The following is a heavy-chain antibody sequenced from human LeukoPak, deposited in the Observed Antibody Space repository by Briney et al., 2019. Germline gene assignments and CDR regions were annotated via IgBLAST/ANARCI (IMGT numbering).Heavy chain of an antibody. D-gene: IGHD4-11*01. CDR3: ARVRVGVTTSNYHYYYMDV. V-gene: IGHV4-61*02. Sequence: SETLSLTCTVSGGSISSGSYYWSWIRQPAGKGLEWIGRIYTSGSTNYNPSLKSRVTISVDTSKNQFSLKLTSVTAADTAVYYCARVRVGVTTSNYHYYYMDVWGKGTTVTVSS. CDR2: IYTSGST. J-gene: IGHJ6*03. CDR1: GGSISSGSYY.